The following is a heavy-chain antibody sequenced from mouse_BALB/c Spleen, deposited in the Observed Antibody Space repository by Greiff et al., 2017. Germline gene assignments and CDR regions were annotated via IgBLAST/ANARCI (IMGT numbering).Heavy chain of an antibody. D-gene: IGHD1-1*01. J-gene: IGHJ4*01. CDR3: ARWADSSYAMDY. V-gene: IGHV1-82*01. CDR1: GYAFSSSW. Sequence: QVQLQQSGPVLVKPGASVKISCKASGYAFSSSWMNWVKQRPGQGLEWIGRIYPGDGDTNYNGKFKGKATLTADKSSSTAYMQLSSLTAVDSAVYFCARWADSSYAMDYWGQGTSVTVSS. CDR2: IYPGDGDT.